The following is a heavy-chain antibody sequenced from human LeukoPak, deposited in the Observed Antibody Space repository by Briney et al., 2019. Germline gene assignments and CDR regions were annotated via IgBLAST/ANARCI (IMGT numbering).Heavy chain of an antibody. CDR1: GGSISSSSYY. CDR2: IYYSGST. Sequence: SETLSLTCTVSGGSISSSSYYWGWIRQPPGKGLEWIGSIYYSGSTYYNPSLKSRVTISVDTSKNQFSLKLSSVTAADTAVYYCAREILPAGWYFDLWGRGTLVTVSA. J-gene: IGHJ2*01. CDR3: AREILPAGWYFDL. V-gene: IGHV4-39*02. D-gene: IGHD1-14*01.